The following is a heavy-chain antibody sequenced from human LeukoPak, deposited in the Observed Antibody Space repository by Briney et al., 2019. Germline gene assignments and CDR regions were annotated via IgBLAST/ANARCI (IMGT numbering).Heavy chain of an antibody. V-gene: IGHV3-33*06. CDR3: AKDETSDFCFDP. J-gene: IGHJ5*02. D-gene: IGHD3/OR15-3a*01. Sequence: YADSVKGRFTISRDNSKNELHLQMNSLRVEDSAVYFCAKDETSDFCFDPWGQGTVVTVSS.